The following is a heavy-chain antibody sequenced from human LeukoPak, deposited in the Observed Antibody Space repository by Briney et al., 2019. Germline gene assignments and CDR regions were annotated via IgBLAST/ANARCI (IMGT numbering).Heavy chain of an antibody. J-gene: IGHJ4*02. CDR1: GYSMSSGYY. V-gene: IGHV4-61*01. Sequence: PSETLSLTCTVSGYSMSSGYYWSWIRQPPGKGLEWIGYIYYSGTTNYNPSLKSRVTISVDTSKNQFSLKLSSVTAADTAVYHCARGLGYYDSSVGYWGQGTLVTVSS. CDR2: IYYSGTT. CDR3: ARGLGYYDSSVGY. D-gene: IGHD3-22*01.